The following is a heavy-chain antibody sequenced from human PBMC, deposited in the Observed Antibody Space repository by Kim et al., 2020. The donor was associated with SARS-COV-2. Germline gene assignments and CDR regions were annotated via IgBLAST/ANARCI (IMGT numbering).Heavy chain of an antibody. D-gene: IGHD4-17*01. Sequence: SADSVKGRFTISRDNSKNTLYLQMNSLRAEDTAVYYCAKGTTVTQRGYFDYWGQGTLVTVSS. CDR3: AKGTTVTQRGYFDY. V-gene: IGHV3-23*01. J-gene: IGHJ4*02.